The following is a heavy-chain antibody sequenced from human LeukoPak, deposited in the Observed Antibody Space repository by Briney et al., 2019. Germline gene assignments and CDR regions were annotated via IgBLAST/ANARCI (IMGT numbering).Heavy chain of an antibody. CDR2: ISSSSSTI. J-gene: IGHJ3*02. V-gene: IGHV3-48*01. D-gene: IGHD5-18*01. CDR3: ARDRAHSYGYDAFDI. Sequence: PGGSLRLSCAASGFTFSSYSMNWVRQAPGKGLEWVSYISSSSSTIYYADSVKGRFTISRDNAKNSLYLQMNSLRAEDTAVYYCARDRAHSYGYDAFDIWGQGTMVTVSS. CDR1: GFTFSSYS.